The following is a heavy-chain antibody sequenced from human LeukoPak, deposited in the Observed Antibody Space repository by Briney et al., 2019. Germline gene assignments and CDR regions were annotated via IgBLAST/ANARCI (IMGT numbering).Heavy chain of an antibody. CDR2: IYYSGST. J-gene: IGHJ4*02. CDR3: ARLGVVAATSHVAAYFDY. V-gene: IGHV4-31*02. Sequence: SWVRQAPGKGLEWIGYIYYSGSTYYNPSLKSRVTISVDTSKNQFSLKLSSVTAADTAVYYCARLGVVAATSHVAAYFDYWGQGTLVTVSS. D-gene: IGHD2-15*01.